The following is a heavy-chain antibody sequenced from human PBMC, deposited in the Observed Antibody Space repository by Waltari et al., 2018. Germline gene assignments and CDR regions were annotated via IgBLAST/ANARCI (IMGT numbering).Heavy chain of an antibody. CDR3: ARVMGINWFDP. V-gene: IGHV1-69*14. D-gene: IGHD7-27*01. CDR1: GGTFSSYA. CDR2: IIPIFGTA. Sequence: QVQLVQSGAEVKTPGSSVKVSCKASGGTFSSYAICWVQQAPVRGLGWMGEIIPIFGTANYAQKFQGRVTITADKSTSTAYMELSSLRSEDTAVYYCARVMGINWFDPWGQGTLVTVSS. J-gene: IGHJ5*02.